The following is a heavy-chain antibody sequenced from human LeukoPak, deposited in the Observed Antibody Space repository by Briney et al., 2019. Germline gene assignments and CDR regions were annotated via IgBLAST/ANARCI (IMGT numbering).Heavy chain of an antibody. J-gene: IGHJ4*02. CDR2: IKQDGSEK. V-gene: IGHV3-7*01. CDR1: GFTFSSYW. Sequence: PGGSLRLSCAASGFTFSSYWMSWVRQAPGKGLEWVANIKQDGSEKYYVDSVKGRFTISRDNAKNSLYLQMNSLRAEDTAVYYCASEGYDLWSGYYLYWGQGTLVTVSS. CDR3: ASEGYDLWSGYYLY. D-gene: IGHD3-3*01.